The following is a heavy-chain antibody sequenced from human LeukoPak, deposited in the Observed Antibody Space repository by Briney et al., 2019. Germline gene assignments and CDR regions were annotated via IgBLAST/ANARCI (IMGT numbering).Heavy chain of an antibody. J-gene: IGHJ4*02. CDR2: INHSGST. CDR3: ARRGYSGYDR. Sequence: SETLSLTCAVYGGXFSGYYCSWIRQPPGKGLEWIGEINHSGSTNYNPSLKSRVTISVDTSKNQFSLKLSSVTAADTAVYYCARRGYSGYDRWGQGTLVTVSS. CDR1: GGXFSGYY. V-gene: IGHV4-34*01. D-gene: IGHD5-12*01.